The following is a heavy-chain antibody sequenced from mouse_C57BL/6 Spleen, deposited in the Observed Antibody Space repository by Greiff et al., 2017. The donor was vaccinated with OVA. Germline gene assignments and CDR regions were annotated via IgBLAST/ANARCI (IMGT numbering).Heavy chain of an antibody. CDR2: INPSSGYT. J-gene: IGHJ4*01. CDR1: GYTFTSYT. CDR3: ARSSKGYAMDY. D-gene: IGHD6-1*01. V-gene: IGHV1-4*01. Sequence: VQLQQSGAELARPGASVKMSCKASGYTFTSYTMHWVKQRPGQGLEWIGYINPSSGYTKYNQKFKDKATLTADKSSSTAYMQLSSLTSEDSAVYYCARSSKGYAMDYWGQGTSVTVSS.